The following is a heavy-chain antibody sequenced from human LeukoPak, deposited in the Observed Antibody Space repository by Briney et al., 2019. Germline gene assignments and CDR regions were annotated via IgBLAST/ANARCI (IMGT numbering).Heavy chain of an antibody. D-gene: IGHD3-9*01. J-gene: IGHJ3*01. Sequence: GGSLRLSCAASGFTLRTYSMNWVRQAPGKGLEWVSSISDGGTYKYYADSVKGRFTISRDNAKNSLDLQVSSLRAEDTAVYYCARLVNRAFDVWGQGTMVIVSS. V-gene: IGHV3-21*04. CDR2: ISDGGTYK. CDR3: ARLVNRAFDV. CDR1: GFTLRTYS.